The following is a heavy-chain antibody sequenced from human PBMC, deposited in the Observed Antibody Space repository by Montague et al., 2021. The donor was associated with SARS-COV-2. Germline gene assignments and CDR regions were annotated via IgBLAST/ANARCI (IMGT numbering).Heavy chain of an antibody. J-gene: IGHJ6*02. D-gene: IGHD2-8*01. V-gene: IGHV4-59*01. CDR3: ARLLRSCTNGVCRTYYYYALDV. Sequence: SETLSLTCTVSGGSISGFYWSWTRQPPGKGLEWIGYIYYSGSTXXXPSXXXRVPVSVDRSKNQVSLKLTSVTAANTAVYYCARLLRSCTNGVCRTYYYYALDVWGQGTTVTVSS. CDR2: IYYSGST. CDR1: GGSISGFY.